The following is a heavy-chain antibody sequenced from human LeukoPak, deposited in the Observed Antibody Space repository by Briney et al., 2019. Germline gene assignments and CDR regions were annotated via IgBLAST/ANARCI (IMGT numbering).Heavy chain of an antibody. V-gene: IGHV3-30*18. D-gene: IGHD3-9*01. J-gene: IGHJ4*02. CDR1: GFTFSSYG. CDR2: ISYDGSNK. CDR3: AKDSDSHLDT. Sequence: GGSLRLSCAASGFTFSSYGMHWVRQAPGKGLEWVAVISYDGSNKYYADSVKGRFTISRDNSKNTLYLQMNSLRAEDTAVYYCAKDSDSHLDTWGQGTLVTVSS.